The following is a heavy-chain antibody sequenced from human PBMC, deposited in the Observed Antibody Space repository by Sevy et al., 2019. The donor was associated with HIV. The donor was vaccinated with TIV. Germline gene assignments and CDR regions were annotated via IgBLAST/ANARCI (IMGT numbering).Heavy chain of an antibody. CDR2: ISSSRSTM. J-gene: IGHJ4*02. V-gene: IGHV3-48*01. D-gene: IGHD5-18*01. CDR3: ARTKSNTAMVSSDY. CDR1: EFSFSSYS. Sequence: GGSLRLSCAASEFSFSSYSMNGVRQAPGQGLEWVSYISSSRSTMYYADSVKGRFTISRDNAKNSLYLQMNTLRAEDTAVYYCARTKSNTAMVSSDYWGQGTLVTVSS.